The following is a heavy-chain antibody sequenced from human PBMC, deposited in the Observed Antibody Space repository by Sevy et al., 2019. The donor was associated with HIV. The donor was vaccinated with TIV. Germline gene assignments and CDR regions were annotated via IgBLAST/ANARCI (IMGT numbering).Heavy chain of an antibody. Sequence: GGSLRLSCAASGFTFSNHGMHWVRQAPGKGLEWVAFVRHDGSDEYYGDSVKGRFTISRDNAENSLYLQMNSVRTEDTAVYYCECYLCRGGNAVYGYWGQGTLVTVSS. V-gene: IGHV3-30*02. CDR3: ECYLCRGGNAVYGY. J-gene: IGHJ4*02. CDR1: GFTFSNHG. CDR2: VRHDGSDE. D-gene: IGHD2-15*01.